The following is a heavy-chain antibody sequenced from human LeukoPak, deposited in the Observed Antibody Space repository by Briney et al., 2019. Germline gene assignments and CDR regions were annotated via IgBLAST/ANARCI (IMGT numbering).Heavy chain of an antibody. CDR2: IIPIFGTA. V-gene: IGHV1-69*01. D-gene: IGHD5-24*01. J-gene: IGHJ6*04. CDR3: ARGAGYSTLPYYYGMDV. CDR1: GGTFSSYA. Sequence: GASVKVSCKASGGTFSSYAIGWVRQAPGQGLEWMGGIIPIFGTANYAQKFQGRVTITADESTSTAYMELSSLRSEDTAVYYCARGAGYSTLPYYYGMDVWGKGTTVTVSS.